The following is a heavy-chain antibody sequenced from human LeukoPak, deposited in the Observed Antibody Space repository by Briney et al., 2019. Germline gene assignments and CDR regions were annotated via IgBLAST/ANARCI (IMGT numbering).Heavy chain of an antibody. V-gene: IGHV3-7*01. CDR1: GFTFSSYW. CDR3: ASPSPMTYYYDSSDYAFDI. Sequence: PPGGSLRLSCAASGFTFSSYWMSWVRQAPGKGLEWVANIKQDGSEKYYVDSVKGRFTISRDNAKNSLYLQMNSLRAEDTAVYYCASPSPMTYYYDSSDYAFDIWGQGTMVTVSS. D-gene: IGHD3-22*01. CDR2: IKQDGSEK. J-gene: IGHJ3*02.